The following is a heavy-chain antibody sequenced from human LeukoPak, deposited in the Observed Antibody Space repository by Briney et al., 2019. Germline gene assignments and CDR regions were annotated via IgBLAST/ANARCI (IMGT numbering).Heavy chain of an antibody. CDR3: ARGVAYGGHNWFDP. CDR1: GFTFSSYA. V-gene: IGHV3-30-3*01. D-gene: IGHD4-23*01. J-gene: IGHJ5*02. Sequence: PGGSLRLSCAASGFTFSSYAMHWVRQAPGKGLEWVAVISYDGSNKYYADSVKGRFTISRDNSKNTLYLQMNSLRAEDTAVYYCARGVAYGGHNWFDPWGQGTLVTVSS. CDR2: ISYDGSNK.